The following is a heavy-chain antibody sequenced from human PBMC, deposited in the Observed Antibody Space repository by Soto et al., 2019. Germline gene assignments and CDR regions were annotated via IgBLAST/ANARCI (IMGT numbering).Heavy chain of an antibody. D-gene: IGHD6-6*01. Sequence: GGSLRLSCAVSGLTVSRTQMSWVRQAPGKGLQWGSVIYSGGSTYYANAVKGRFTISRDISDNTVDLELEKLTVDGTAVYYCARDREPEYSSYIFFDYWRRGTLVTVSS. CDR1: GLTVSRTQ. CDR2: IYSGGST. V-gene: IGHV3-53*01. CDR3: ARDREPEYSSYIFFDY. J-gene: IGHJ4*02.